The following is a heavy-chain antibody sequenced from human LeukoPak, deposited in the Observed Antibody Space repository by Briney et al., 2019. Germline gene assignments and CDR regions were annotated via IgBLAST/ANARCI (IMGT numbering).Heavy chain of an antibody. CDR2: IIPIFGTA. D-gene: IGHD3-3*01. V-gene: IGHV1-69*13. CDR3: ARGDSRVLRFSDAFDI. Sequence: SVKVSCKASGGTLSSYAISWVRQAPGQGLEWMGGIIPIFGTANYAQKFQGKVTITADESTSTAYMELSSLRSEDTAVYYCARGDSRVLRFSDAFDIWGQGTMVTVSS. J-gene: IGHJ3*02. CDR1: GGTLSSYA.